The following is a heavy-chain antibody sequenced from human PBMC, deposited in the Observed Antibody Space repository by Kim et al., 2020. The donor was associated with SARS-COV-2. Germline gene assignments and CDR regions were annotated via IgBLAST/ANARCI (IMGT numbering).Heavy chain of an antibody. J-gene: IGHJ5*02. CDR3: ARAKGYYGSGSLNWFDP. V-gene: IGHV4-4*07. CDR1: GGSISSYY. D-gene: IGHD3-10*01. CDR2: IYTSGST. Sequence: SETLSLTCTVSGGSISSYYWSWIRQPAGKGLEWIGRIYTSGSTNYNPSLKSRVTMSVDTSKNQFSLKLSSVTAADTAVYYCARAKGYYGSGSLNWFDPWGQGTLVTVSS.